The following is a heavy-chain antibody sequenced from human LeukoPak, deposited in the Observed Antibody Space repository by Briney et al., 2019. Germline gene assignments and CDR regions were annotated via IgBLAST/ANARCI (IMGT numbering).Heavy chain of an antibody. D-gene: IGHD6-19*01. Sequence: GGSLRLSCAASGFTFSSYSMNWVRQAPGKGLEWVSSISSSSSYIYYADSVKGRFTISRDNAKNSLYLQMNSLRAEDTAVYYCARVPHYSSGREYFQHWGQGTLVTVSS. V-gene: IGHV3-21*01. CDR1: GFTFSSYS. CDR2: ISSSSSYI. J-gene: IGHJ1*01. CDR3: ARVPHYSSGREYFQH.